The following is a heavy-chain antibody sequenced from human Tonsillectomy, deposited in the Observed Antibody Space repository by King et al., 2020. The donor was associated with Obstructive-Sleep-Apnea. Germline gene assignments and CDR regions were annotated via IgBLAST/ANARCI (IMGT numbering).Heavy chain of an antibody. Sequence: AQLVESGGGLVQPGGSLRLSCAASGFTFSSYWMSWVRQAPGKGLEWVANIKQDGSEKYYVDSVKGRFTISRDNAKNSLYLQMNSLRAEDTAVYYCARDWDVEMATSDAFDIWGQGTMVTVSS. CDR1: GFTFSSYW. CDR2: IKQDGSEK. CDR3: ARDWDVEMATSDAFDI. V-gene: IGHV3-7*03. J-gene: IGHJ3*02. D-gene: IGHD5-24*01.